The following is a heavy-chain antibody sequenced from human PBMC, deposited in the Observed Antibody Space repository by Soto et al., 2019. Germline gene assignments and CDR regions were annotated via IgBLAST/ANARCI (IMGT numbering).Heavy chain of an antibody. Sequence: GASVKVSCKASGYTFTGYYMHWVRQAPGQGLEWMGWINPNSGGTNYAQKFQGWVTMTRDTSISTAYMELSRLRSDDTAVYYCARNVYDFWSGYLVGQNYGMDVWGQGTTVTV. CDR2: INPNSGGT. CDR3: ARNVYDFWSGYLVGQNYGMDV. J-gene: IGHJ6*02. V-gene: IGHV1-2*04. CDR1: GYTFTGYY. D-gene: IGHD3-3*01.